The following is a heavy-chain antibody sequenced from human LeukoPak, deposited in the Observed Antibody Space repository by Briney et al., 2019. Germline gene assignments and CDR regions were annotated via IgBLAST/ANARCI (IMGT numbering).Heavy chain of an antibody. CDR1: GGSISSGGYY. Sequence: SQTLSLTCAVSGGSISSGGYYWSWIRQHPGKGLEWIGYIYYSGSTYYNPSLKSRVTISVDTSKNQFSLKLSSVTAADTAVYYCARARSVVGYFDYWGQGTLVTVSS. J-gene: IGHJ4*02. V-gene: IGHV4-31*11. CDR3: ARARSVVGYFDY. D-gene: IGHD2-15*01. CDR2: IYYSGST.